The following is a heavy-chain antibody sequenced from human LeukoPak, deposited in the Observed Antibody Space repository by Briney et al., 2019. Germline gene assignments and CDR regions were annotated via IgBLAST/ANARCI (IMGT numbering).Heavy chain of an antibody. Sequence: ASVKVSCKASGYTFTSYVINWVRQATGQGLEWMGWMNPNSGNTGYAQKFQGRVTMTRNTSISTAYVELSSLRSEDTAVYYCARGSLGATPFDIWGQGTMVTVSS. CDR2: MNPNSGNT. J-gene: IGHJ3*02. CDR1: GYTFTSYV. D-gene: IGHD1-26*01. V-gene: IGHV1-8*01. CDR3: ARGSLGATPFDI.